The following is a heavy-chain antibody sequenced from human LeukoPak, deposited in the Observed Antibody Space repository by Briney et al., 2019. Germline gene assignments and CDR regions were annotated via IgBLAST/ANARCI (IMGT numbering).Heavy chain of an antibody. CDR1: GGSFSGYY. CDR3: ARGPMVRGKGKIIRLNYFDY. D-gene: IGHD3-10*01. CDR2: INHSGST. Sequence: SETLSLTCAVYGGSFSGYYWSWIRQPPGKGLEWIGEINHSGSTNYNPSLRSRVTISVDTSKNQFSLKLSSVTAADTAVYYCARGPMVRGKGKIIRLNYFDYWGQGTLVTVSS. J-gene: IGHJ4*02. V-gene: IGHV4-34*01.